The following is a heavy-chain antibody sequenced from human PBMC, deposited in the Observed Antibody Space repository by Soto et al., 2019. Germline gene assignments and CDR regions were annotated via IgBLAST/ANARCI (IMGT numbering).Heavy chain of an antibody. CDR1: GGSVSNSNYY. CDR2: VYYRGRS. Sequence: SSDTLSLTCTVSGGSVSNSNYYWGWIRQSPGKGLEWIGSVYYRGRSYSKSSVKSRVTISVDTSKNQFSLNLNSVTASDTAVYYCVSQRTSVLTQAYFDYWGPGALVTVS. J-gene: IGHJ4*02. D-gene: IGHD2-8*01. V-gene: IGHV4-39*01. CDR3: VSQRTSVLTQAYFDY.